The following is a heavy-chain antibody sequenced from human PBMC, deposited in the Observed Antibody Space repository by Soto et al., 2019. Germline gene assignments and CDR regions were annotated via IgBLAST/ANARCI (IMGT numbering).Heavy chain of an antibody. CDR2: IYWDDDK. D-gene: IGHD3-16*01. J-gene: IGHJ3*02. V-gene: IGHV2-5*02. Sequence: QITLKESGPTLVKPTQTLTLTCTFSGFSLSTSGVGVGWIRQPPGKALEWLALIYWDDDKRYSPSLKSRLTISKDTSKNQVVLTMTNMDPVDTATYYCAHRGWGPDAFDIWGQGTMVTVSS. CDR1: GFSLSTSGVG. CDR3: AHRGWGPDAFDI.